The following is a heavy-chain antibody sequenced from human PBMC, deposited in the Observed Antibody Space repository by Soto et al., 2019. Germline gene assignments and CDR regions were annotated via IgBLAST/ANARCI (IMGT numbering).Heavy chain of an antibody. CDR1: GGTFSSYA. Sequence: QVQLVQSGAEVKKPGSSVKVSCKASGGTFSSYAISWVRQAPGLGLEWMGGIIPIFGTADYAQKFQGRVTITADESTSTAYKELSSLRSEDTAVYYCATMKGGSQYYYYGLDVWGQGTTVTVSS. J-gene: IGHJ6*02. V-gene: IGHV1-69*12. CDR3: ATMKGGSQYYYYGLDV. D-gene: IGHD3-10*01. CDR2: IIPIFGTA.